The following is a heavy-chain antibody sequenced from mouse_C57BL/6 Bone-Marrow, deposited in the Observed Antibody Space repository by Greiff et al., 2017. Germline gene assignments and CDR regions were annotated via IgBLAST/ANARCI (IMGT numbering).Heavy chain of an antibody. CDR1: GYTFTDYE. V-gene: IGHV1-15*01. Sequence: QVQLQQSGAELVRPGASVTLSCKASGYTFTDYEMHWVKQTPVHGLEWIGAIDPETGGTAYNQKFKGKAILTADKSSSTAYMELRSLTSEDSAVYYCTRDLLWSPFGYSGQGTTLTVSS. CDR3: TRDLLWSPFGY. CDR2: IDPETGGT. J-gene: IGHJ2*01. D-gene: IGHD2-1*01.